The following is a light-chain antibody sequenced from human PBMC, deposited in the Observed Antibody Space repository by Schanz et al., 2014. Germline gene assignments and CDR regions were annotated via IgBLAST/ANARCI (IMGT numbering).Light chain of an antibody. CDR3: HQFGYSSWT. CDR1: QSVNNN. V-gene: IGKV3-20*01. CDR2: GAS. J-gene: IGKJ1*01. Sequence: EIVMTQSPATLSVSPGERATLSCRASQSVNNNLAWYQQNPGQAPRLLISGASSRATGIPDRFSGSGSGTDFTLTISRLEPEDFAVYFCHQFGYSSWTFGQGTKVEI.